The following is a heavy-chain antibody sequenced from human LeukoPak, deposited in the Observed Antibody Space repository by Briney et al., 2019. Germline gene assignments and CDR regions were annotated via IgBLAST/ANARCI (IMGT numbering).Heavy chain of an antibody. CDR3: ARTGSTVTMLYPFDH. D-gene: IGHD4-17*01. CDR1: GGSIRSYY. CDR2: IYYSGST. J-gene: IGHJ4*02. Sequence: SETLSLTCTVSGGSIRSYYWSWIRQPPGKGLEWIGYIYYSGSTNYNPSLKSRVGISVDTSKNQYSLKLSSVTAADTAVYYCARTGSTVTMLYPFDHWGQGTLVTVSS. V-gene: IGHV4-59*01.